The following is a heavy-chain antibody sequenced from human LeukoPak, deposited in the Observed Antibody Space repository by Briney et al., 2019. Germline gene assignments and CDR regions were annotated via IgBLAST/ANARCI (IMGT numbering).Heavy chain of an antibody. V-gene: IGHV4-59*12. J-gene: IGHJ4*02. Sequence: PSETLSLTCTVSGGSISSYYWSWIRQPPGKGLEWIGYIYYSGSTNYNPSLKSRVTISVDTSKNQFSLKLSSVTAADTAVYYCARERYSSSSPSDYWGQGTLVTVSS. CDR2: IYYSGST. CDR1: GGSISSYY. D-gene: IGHD6-6*01. CDR3: ARERYSSSSPSDY.